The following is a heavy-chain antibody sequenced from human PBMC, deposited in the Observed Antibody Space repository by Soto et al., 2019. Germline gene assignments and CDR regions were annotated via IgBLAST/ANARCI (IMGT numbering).Heavy chain of an antibody. D-gene: IGHD6-13*01. CDR2: INAGNGNT. J-gene: IGHJ6*02. CDR1: GYTFTRYA. Sequence: ASVKVSGKASGYTFTRYAMHWVRQAPGQRLEWMGWINAGNGNTKYSQKFQGRVTITRDTSASTAYMELSSLRSEDTAVYYCASSNIAAAPYGMDVWGQGTMVTVSS. V-gene: IGHV1-3*01. CDR3: ASSNIAAAPYGMDV.